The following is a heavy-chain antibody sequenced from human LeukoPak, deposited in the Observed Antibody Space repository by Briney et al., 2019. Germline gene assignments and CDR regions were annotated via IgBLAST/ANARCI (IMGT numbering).Heavy chain of an antibody. CDR1: GYTFTSYD. Sequence: ASVKVSCKASGYTFTSYDINWVRQATGQGLEWMGWMNPNSGNTGYAQKFQGRVTMTRNTSISTAYMELSSLRSEDTAVYYCARVTYYYGSGSPVWYFDLWGRGTLVTVSS. D-gene: IGHD3-10*01. CDR2: MNPNSGNT. V-gene: IGHV1-8*02. J-gene: IGHJ2*01. CDR3: ARVTYYYGSGSPVWYFDL.